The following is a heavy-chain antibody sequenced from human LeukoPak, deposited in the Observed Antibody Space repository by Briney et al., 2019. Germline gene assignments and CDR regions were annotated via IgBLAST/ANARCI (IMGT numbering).Heavy chain of an antibody. CDR2: ISAYNGNT. Sequence: ASVKVSCKASGYAFASYGISWVRQAPGQGLEWMGWISAYNGNTNYAQTLQGRVTMTTDTSTSTAYMELRSLRSDDTAVYYCARDPRPYGTVDYWGQGTLVTVSS. J-gene: IGHJ4*02. V-gene: IGHV1-18*01. CDR3: ARDPRPYGTVDY. CDR1: GYAFASYG. D-gene: IGHD3-10*01.